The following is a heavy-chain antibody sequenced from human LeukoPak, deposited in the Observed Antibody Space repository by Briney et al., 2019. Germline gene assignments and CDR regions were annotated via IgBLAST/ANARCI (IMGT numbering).Heavy chain of an antibody. D-gene: IGHD1-26*01. CDR2: ISGSSTYT. V-gene: IGHV3-11*06. CDR1: GFTFSDYY. CDR3: ARVGSRGYYFDY. J-gene: IGHJ4*02. Sequence: PGGSLRLSCASSGFTFSDYYMSWIRQAPGKGLEWVSHISGSSTYTNYADSVKSRFTISRDNANNSLYLQMNSLTAEDTAVFYCARVGSRGYYFDYWGQGTLVSVSS.